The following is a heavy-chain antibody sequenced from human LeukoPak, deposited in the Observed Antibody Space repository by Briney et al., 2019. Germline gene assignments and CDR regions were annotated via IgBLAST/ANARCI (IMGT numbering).Heavy chain of an antibody. J-gene: IGHJ4*02. D-gene: IGHD1-26*01. CDR2: ISGSGDSA. CDR1: GFTFSSYA. CDR3: ARSDVDSGSNFDY. Sequence: GGSLRLSCEGSGFTFSSYAMSWVRQAPGKGLEWVSVISGSGDSAFYADSVKGQFTISRDNSKNSLYLQMNSLRAEDTAVYYCARSDVDSGSNFDYWGQGTLVTVSS. V-gene: IGHV3-23*01.